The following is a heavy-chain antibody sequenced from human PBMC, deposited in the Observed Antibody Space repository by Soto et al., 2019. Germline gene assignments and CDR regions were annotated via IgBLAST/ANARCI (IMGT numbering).Heavy chain of an antibody. V-gene: IGHV4-59*08. Sequence: SETLSLTCTVSGGSISSYYWSWIRQPPGKGLEWIGCIYYSGSTNYNPSLKSRVTISVDTSKNQFSLKLSSVTAADTAVYYCASRKSSPYFDYWGQGTLVTVSS. D-gene: IGHD3-10*01. J-gene: IGHJ4*02. CDR3: ASRKSSPYFDY. CDR1: GGSISSYY. CDR2: IYYSGST.